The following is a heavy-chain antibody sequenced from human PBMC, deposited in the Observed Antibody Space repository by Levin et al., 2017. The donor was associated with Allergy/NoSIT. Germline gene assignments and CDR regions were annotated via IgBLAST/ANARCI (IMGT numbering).Heavy chain of an antibody. CDR3: ARQSWDSGFEDLLGYYYFYYMDV. D-gene: IGHD3-10*01. Sequence: AGGSLRLSCTGSGYNFTSYWVGWVRQMPGKELEWMGSVYPGNSDTRYNPSFQGHVTVSADTSITTAYLQWSSLKASDTAMYYCARQSWDSGFEDLLGYYYFYYMDVWGTGTTVTVSS. CDR2: VYPGNSDT. CDR1: GYNFTSYW. J-gene: IGHJ6*03. V-gene: IGHV5-51*01.